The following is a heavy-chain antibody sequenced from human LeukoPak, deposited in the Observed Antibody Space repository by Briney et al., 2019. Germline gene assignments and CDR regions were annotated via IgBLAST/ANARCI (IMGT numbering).Heavy chain of an antibody. Sequence: GASVKVSCKASGYPFSTYGITWVRQAPGQGLEWMGWISAYNGNTNYAQKFQGRVTMTTDTFTSTAYMGLRSLRSDDTAVYYCARGQGAWGYGYNFDYWGQGTLVTVSS. D-gene: IGHD3-16*01. CDR3: ARGQGAWGYGYNFDY. J-gene: IGHJ4*02. V-gene: IGHV1-18*01. CDR2: ISAYNGNT. CDR1: GYPFSTYG.